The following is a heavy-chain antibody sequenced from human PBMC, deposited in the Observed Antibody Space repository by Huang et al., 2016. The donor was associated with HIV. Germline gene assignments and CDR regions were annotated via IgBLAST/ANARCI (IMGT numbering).Heavy chain of an antibody. CDR2: VSGYNSYT. CDR1: GYNFKTHA. CDR3: ARRVGSGWYGEIDY. J-gene: IGHJ4*02. V-gene: IGHV1-18*04. Sequence: QVQLLQSGAEVKKPGASVKISCKTSGYNFKTHAFSWVRQTPGQGIEWLGWVSGYNSYTTYSQRHQGRVTMTTDTSTNTVYMELRSLRSDDTAVYYCARRVGSGWYGEIDYWGQGTLVTVSS. D-gene: IGHD6-19*01.